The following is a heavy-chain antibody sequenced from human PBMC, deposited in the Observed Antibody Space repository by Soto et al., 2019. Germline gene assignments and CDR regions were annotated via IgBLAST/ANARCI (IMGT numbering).Heavy chain of an antibody. CDR3: ATLDYGDYKYYFDY. J-gene: IGHJ4*02. V-gene: IGHV3-7*01. D-gene: IGHD4-17*01. CDR1: GFTFSSYW. CDR2: IKQDGSEK. Sequence: GGSLRLSCAASGFTFSSYWMSWVRQAPGKGLEWVANIKQDGSEKHYVDSVKGRFTISRDNAKNSLYLQMNSLRAEDTAVYYCATLDYGDYKYYFDYWGQGTLVTVSS.